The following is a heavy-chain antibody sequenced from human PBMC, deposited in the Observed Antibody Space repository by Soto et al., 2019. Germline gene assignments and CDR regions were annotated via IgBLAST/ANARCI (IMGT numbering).Heavy chain of an antibody. J-gene: IGHJ5*02. Sequence: SETLSLTCTVSGGSISSSSYYWGWIRQPPGKGLEWIGSIFFSGSTYYNPSLKSRVTISVDTSKNQFSLKLSSVTAADTAVYYCARTRAVWFDPWGQGTLVTVSS. CDR1: GGSISSSSYY. CDR2: IFFSGST. CDR3: ARTRAVWFDP. D-gene: IGHD6-19*01. V-gene: IGHV4-39*01.